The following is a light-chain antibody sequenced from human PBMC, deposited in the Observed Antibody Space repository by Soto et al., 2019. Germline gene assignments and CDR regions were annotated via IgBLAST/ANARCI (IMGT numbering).Light chain of an antibody. CDR2: AVT. V-gene: IGLV2-23*02. CDR3: CSYSGPSTYVV. Sequence: QSALTQPASVSGSPGQSITISCTGTSSDVGTYDLVSWYQQHPGKAPKLVISAVTKRPSGVSDRFSVSKSGNTASLTISGLKTEDEADYYCCSYSGPSTYVVFGGGTKLTVL. CDR1: SSDVGTYDL. J-gene: IGLJ2*01.